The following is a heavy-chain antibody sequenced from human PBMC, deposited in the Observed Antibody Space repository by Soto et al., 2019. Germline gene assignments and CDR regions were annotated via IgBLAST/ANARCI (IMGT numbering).Heavy chain of an antibody. CDR3: ASTQYGGNSSGAFDI. CDR2: IYYSGST. CDR1: GGSLSSYY. D-gene: IGHD2-21*02. V-gene: IGHV4-59*12. J-gene: IGHJ3*02. Sequence: SSGTLFLTCTVSGGSLSSYYWGWIRQPPGMGLEWIVYIYYSGSTNYNPSLKSRVTISVDTSKNQFSLKLSSVTAADTAVYYCASTQYGGNSSGAFDIWGQGTMVTVSS.